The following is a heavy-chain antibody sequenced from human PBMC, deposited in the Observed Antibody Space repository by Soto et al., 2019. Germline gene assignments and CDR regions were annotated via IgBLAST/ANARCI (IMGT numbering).Heavy chain of an antibody. CDR3: ARATYYDFWSGYYRAYYFDY. Sequence: NPSETLSLTCTVSGGSISSGGYYWSWIRQHPGKGLEWIGYIYYSGSTYYNPSLKSRVTISVDTSKNQFSLKLSSVTAADTAVYYCARATYYDFWSGYYRAYYFDYWGQGTLVTVSS. CDR2: IYYSGST. V-gene: IGHV4-31*03. CDR1: GGSISSGGYY. D-gene: IGHD3-3*01. J-gene: IGHJ4*02.